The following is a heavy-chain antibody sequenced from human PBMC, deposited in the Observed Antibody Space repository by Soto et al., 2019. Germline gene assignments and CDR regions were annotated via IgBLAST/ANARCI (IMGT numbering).Heavy chain of an antibody. V-gene: IGHV4-4*02. J-gene: IGHJ3*02. CDR3: ARDRYDSSGYVIIDAFDI. CDR1: GGSISSSNW. Sequence: QVQLQESGPGLMKPSGTLSLTCAVSGGSISSSNWWSWVRQPPGKGLEWIGEIYHSGSTNYNPSLKSRVTISVDKSKNQFSLKLSSVTAADTAVYYCARDRYDSSGYVIIDAFDIWGQGTMVTVSS. CDR2: IYHSGST. D-gene: IGHD3-22*01.